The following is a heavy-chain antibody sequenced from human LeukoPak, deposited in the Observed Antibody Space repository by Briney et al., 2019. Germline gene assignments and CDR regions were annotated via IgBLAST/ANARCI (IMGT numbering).Heavy chain of an antibody. CDR1: GFTFSSYG. CDR2: ISFDGSIE. Sequence: GGSLRLSCAASGFTFSSYGMHWVRQTPGKGLEWVALISFDGSIEYYVDSVKGRFTISRDNSKNTLFLQMNSLRPEDTAVYYCAKDPDIAVAGSDDALDVWGQGTMVTVSS. J-gene: IGHJ3*01. CDR3: AKDPDIAVAGSDDALDV. V-gene: IGHV3-30*18. D-gene: IGHD6-19*01.